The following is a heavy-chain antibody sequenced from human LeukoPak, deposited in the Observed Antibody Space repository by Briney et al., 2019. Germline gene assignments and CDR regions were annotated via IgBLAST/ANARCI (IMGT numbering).Heavy chain of an antibody. V-gene: IGHV3-23*01. CDR3: AGLLWFGELPPIWFDP. Sequence: GGSLRLSCAASGFTFSSYAMSWVRQAPGKGLEWVSTISGSGGSTYYADSVKGRFTISRDNSKNTLYLQMNSLRAEDTAVYYCAGLLWFGELPPIWFDPWGQGTLVTVSS. J-gene: IGHJ5*02. D-gene: IGHD3-10*01. CDR2: ISGSGGST. CDR1: GFTFSSYA.